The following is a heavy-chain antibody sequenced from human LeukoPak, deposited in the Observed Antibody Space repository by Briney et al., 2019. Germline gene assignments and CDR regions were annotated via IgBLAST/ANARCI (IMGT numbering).Heavy chain of an antibody. V-gene: IGHV3-11*01. CDR3: ARGGAHGMDV. J-gene: IGHJ6*02. D-gene: IGHD1-26*01. CDR2: LSGTSDTI. CDR1: GFIFSDFY. Sequence: GGSLRLSCAASGFIFSDFYMSWIRQAPGEGLEWVSYLSGTSDTIDYADSVRGRFTISRDNAQNSVFLQMNSLRAEDTALYYCARGGAHGMDVWGQGTTVTVSS.